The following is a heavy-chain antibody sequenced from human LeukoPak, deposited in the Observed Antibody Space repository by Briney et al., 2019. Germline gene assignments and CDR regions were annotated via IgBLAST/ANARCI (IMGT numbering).Heavy chain of an antibody. Sequence: SETLSLTYTVSGGSISSGDYYWSWIRQPPGKGLEWIGYIYHSGNTYYNPSLKSRLTISVDTPRNQSSLKLRSVTAADTAVYYCARGGTRITIVGVVINDFDYWGQGTLVTVSS. CDR2: IYHSGNT. CDR3: ARGGTRITIVGVVINDFDY. D-gene: IGHD3-3*01. J-gene: IGHJ4*02. V-gene: IGHV4-30-4*08. CDR1: GGSISSGDYY.